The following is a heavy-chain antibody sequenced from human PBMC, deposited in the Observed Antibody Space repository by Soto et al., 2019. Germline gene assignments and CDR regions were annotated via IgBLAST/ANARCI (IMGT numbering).Heavy chain of an antibody. CDR3: ARDSGWATATLDYHYFSKDV. D-gene: IGHD1-26*01. CDR1: GDTFNDYY. CDR2: INPNGGVT. Sequence: QVQLVQSGAEVKKPGASVTVSCRSSGDTFNDYYIHWVRQAPGQGLGWMGWINPNGGVTKYAQKFQGRATMTRDTSMRSVDMQLSTLRSDETAVYSFARDSGWATATLDYHYFSKDVWGTGTTVTVSS. V-gene: IGHV1-2*02. J-gene: IGHJ6*03.